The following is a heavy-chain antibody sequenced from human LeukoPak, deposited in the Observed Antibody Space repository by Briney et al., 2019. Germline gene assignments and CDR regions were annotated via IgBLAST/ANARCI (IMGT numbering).Heavy chain of an antibody. V-gene: IGHV3-30*04. D-gene: IGHD4-17*01. CDR3: AKDPTREYDYGDLGFDY. J-gene: IGHJ4*02. Sequence: PGRSLRLSCAASGFTFSSYAMHWVRQAPGKGLEWVAVISSDGSNKYYADSVKGRFTISRDNSKNMLYLQMNSLRAEDTAVYYCAKDPTREYDYGDLGFDYWGRGTLVTVSS. CDR1: GFTFSSYA. CDR2: ISSDGSNK.